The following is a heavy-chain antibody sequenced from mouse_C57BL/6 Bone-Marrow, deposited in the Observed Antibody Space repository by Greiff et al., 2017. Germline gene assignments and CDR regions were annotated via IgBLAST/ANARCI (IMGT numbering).Heavy chain of an antibody. Sequence: QVQLQQPGAELVMPGASVKLSCKASGYTFTSYWMHWVKQRPGQGLEWIGKIDPSDSYTNYNQKFKGKSTLTVDNSSNTAYRQLSSLTSEDSAVYYCAREDDYEVFADWGQGTVVTVTA. D-gene: IGHD2-4*01. V-gene: IGHV1-69*01. J-gene: IGHJ3*01. CDR3: AREDDYEVFAD. CDR2: IDPSDSYT. CDR1: GYTFTSYW.